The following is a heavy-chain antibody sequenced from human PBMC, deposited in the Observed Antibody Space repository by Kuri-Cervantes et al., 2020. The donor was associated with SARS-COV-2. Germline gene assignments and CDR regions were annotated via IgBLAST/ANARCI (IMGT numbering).Heavy chain of an antibody. CDR3: ARETLEGTSNLRYYYYYGMDV. D-gene: IGHD4-11*01. CDR1: GFTFSSYA. CDR2: ISYDGSNK. Sequence: GSLRLSCAASGFTFSSYAMHWVRQAPGKGLEWVAVISYDGSNKYYADSVKGRFTISRDNSKNTLYLQMNSLRAEDTAVYYCARETLEGTSNLRYYYYYGMDVWGQGTTVTVSS. V-gene: IGHV3-30*01. J-gene: IGHJ6*02.